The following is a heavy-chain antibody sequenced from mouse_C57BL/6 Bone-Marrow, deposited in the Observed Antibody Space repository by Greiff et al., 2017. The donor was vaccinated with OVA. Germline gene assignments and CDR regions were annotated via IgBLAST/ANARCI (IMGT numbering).Heavy chain of an antibody. CDR1: GFNIKDDY. J-gene: IGHJ3*01. CDR3: ISYPFAY. V-gene: IGHV14-4*01. D-gene: IGHD2-10*01. Sequence: VQLKESGAELVRPGASVKLSCTASGFNIKDDYMHWVKQRPEQGLEWIGWIDPENGDTEYASKFQGKATITADTSSNTAYLQLSSLTSEDTAVYYCISYPFAYWGQGTLVTVSA. CDR2: IDPENGDT.